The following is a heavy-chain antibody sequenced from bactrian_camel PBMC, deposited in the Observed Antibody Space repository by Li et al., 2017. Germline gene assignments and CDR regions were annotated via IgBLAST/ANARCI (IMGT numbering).Heavy chain of an antibody. CDR2: IHTSGDGI. V-gene: IGHV3S63*01. Sequence: HVQLVESGGGSVQAGGSLTLPCEISGHPYDEFCVGWFRQPPGKKREGIASIHTSGDGILYADSAKGRFTISQDNAKNTLYLQMNSLKPEDTAMYYCAARWDTCRVVLWKSHYDYWGQGTQ. CDR3: AARWDTCRVVLWKSHYDY. CDR1: GHPYDEFC. D-gene: IGHD7*01. J-gene: IGHJ4*01.